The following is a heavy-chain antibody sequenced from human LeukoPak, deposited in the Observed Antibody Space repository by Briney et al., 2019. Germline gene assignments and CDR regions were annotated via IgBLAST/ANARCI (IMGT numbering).Heavy chain of an antibody. CDR3: ARVYYDILTGYPWFDY. Sequence: ASVKVSCKASGYTLTGYYMHWVRQAPGQGLEWMGWINPNSGGTNYAQKFQGRVTMTRDTSISTAYMELSRLRSDDTAVYYCARVYYDILTGYPWFDYWGQGTLVTVSS. D-gene: IGHD3-9*01. J-gene: IGHJ4*02. CDR1: GYTLTGYY. V-gene: IGHV1-2*02. CDR2: INPNSGGT.